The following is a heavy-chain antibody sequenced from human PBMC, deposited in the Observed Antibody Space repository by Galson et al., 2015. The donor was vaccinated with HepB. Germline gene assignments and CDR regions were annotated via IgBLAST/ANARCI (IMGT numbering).Heavy chain of an antibody. D-gene: IGHD4-17*01. CDR2: IKSKTDGGTT. V-gene: IGHV3-15*01. Sequence: SLRLSCAASGFTFSNAWMSWVRQAPGKGLEWVGRIKSKTDGGTTDYAAPVKGRFTISRDDSKNTLYLQMNSLKTEDTAVYYCTRHGSMTTVTRRYLDLWGRGTLVTVSS. J-gene: IGHJ2*01. CDR1: GFTFSNAW. CDR3: TRHGSMTTVTRRYLDL.